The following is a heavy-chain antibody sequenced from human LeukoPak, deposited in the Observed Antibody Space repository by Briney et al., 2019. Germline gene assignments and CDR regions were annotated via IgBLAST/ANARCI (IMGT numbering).Heavy chain of an antibody. CDR3: ARRPLYGSGSYYN. D-gene: IGHD3-10*01. CDR1: GGSISSYY. V-gene: IGHV4-34*01. Sequence: SETLSLTCSVSGGSISSYYWSWIRQPPGKGLEWIGEINHSGSTNYNPSLKSRVTISVDTSKNQFSLKLSSVTAADTAVYYCARRPLYGSGSYYNWGQGTLVTVSS. J-gene: IGHJ4*02. CDR2: INHSGST.